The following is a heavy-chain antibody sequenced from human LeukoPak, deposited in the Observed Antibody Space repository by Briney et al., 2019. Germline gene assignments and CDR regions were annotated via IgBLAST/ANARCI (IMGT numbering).Heavy chain of an antibody. CDR2: ISSSGSTI. J-gene: IGHJ6*03. D-gene: IGHD4-17*01. CDR3: ASHTVTSIYYYYYYMDV. V-gene: IGHV3-48*03. CDR1: GFTFSSYE. Sequence: GGSLRLSCAASGFTFSSYEMNWVRQAPGKGLEWVSYISSSGSTIYYADSVKGRFTISRDNAKNSLYLQMNSLRAEDTAVYYCASHTVTSIYYYYYYMDVWGKGTTVTISS.